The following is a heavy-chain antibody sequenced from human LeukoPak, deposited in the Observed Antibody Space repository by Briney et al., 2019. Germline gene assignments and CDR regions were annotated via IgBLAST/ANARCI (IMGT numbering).Heavy chain of an antibody. V-gene: IGHV3-48*02. Sequence: PVGSPRLSCAASGFTFCTYTTNCVRETPGKGVEWVSTISSSGTTVHYADSVKGRFSISRDNAKDSLYLQMNSLRDEDAAVYYCARDGLYTAHFDYWGQGTLVTVSS. CDR3: ARDGLYTAHFDY. CDR1: GFTFCTYT. CDR2: ISSSGTTV. D-gene: IGHD2-15*01. J-gene: IGHJ4*02.